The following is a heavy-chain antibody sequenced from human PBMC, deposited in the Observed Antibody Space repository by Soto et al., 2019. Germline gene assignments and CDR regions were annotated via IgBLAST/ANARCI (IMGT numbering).Heavy chain of an antibody. Sequence: GGSLRLSCAASGFTFSSYALGWVRQAPGKGLEWVSAISASGDTTYYADSVKGRFTISKDNSKNTLYLQMNSLRPEDTAVYYCAALVIVAATYNWLDPWGQGTLLTVYS. J-gene: IGHJ5*02. CDR1: GFTFSSYA. CDR3: AALVIVAATYNWLDP. CDR2: ISASGDTT. V-gene: IGHV3-23*01. D-gene: IGHD2-15*01.